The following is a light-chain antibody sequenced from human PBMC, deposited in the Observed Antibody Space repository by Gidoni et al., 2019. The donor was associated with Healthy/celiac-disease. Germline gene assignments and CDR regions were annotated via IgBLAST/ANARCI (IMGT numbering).Light chain of an antibody. CDR3: QQYNNWYT. V-gene: IGKV3-15*01. Sequence: IVMTQSPATLSVSPGERATLSCRASQSVSSNLAWYQQKPGQAPRRLIYGASTRATGIPARFSGSGSGTEFTLTISSLQSEDFAVYYCQQYNNWYTFGQGTKLEIK. CDR1: QSVSSN. CDR2: GAS. J-gene: IGKJ2*01.